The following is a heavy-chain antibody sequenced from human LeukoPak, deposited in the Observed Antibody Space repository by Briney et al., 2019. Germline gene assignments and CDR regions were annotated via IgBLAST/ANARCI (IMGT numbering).Heavy chain of an antibody. CDR3: ARGDYGSGSHREDA. J-gene: IGHJ6*02. CDR2: INPNSGGT. D-gene: IGHD3-10*01. CDR1: GYTFTGYY. V-gene: IGHV1-2*02. Sequence: ASVKVSCKASGYTFTGYYMHWVRQAPGQGLEWMGWINPNSGGTNYAQKFQGRVTMTRDTSISTAYMELSRLRSDDTAVYYCARGDYGSGSHREDAWGQGTTVTVSS.